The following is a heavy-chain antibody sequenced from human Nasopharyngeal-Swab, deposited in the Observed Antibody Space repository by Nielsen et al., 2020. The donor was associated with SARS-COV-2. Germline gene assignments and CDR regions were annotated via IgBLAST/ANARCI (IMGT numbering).Heavy chain of an antibody. CDR3: ARRDTVTLYYYYYGMDV. V-gene: IGHV3-21*01. J-gene: IGHJ6*02. D-gene: IGHD4-11*01. Sequence: GGSLRLSCAASGFTFSSYSMNWVRQAPGKGLEWVSSISSSSSYIYHADSVKGRFTISRDNAKNSPYLQMNSLRAEDTAVYYCARRDTVTLYYYYYGMDVWGQGTTVTVSS. CDR1: GFTFSSYS. CDR2: ISSSSSYI.